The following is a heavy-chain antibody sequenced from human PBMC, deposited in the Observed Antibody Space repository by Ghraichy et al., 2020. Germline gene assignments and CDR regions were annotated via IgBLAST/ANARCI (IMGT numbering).Heavy chain of an antibody. J-gene: IGHJ4*02. CDR1: GYTFTSYG. D-gene: IGHD3-10*01. Sequence: ASVKVSCKASGYTFTSYGISWVRQAPGQGLEWMGWISAYNGNTNYAQKLQGRVTMTTDTSTSTAYMELRSLRSDDTAVYYCARWEGSGSYYPPGYWGQGTLVTVSS. CDR3: ARWEGSGSYYPPGY. CDR2: ISAYNGNT. V-gene: IGHV1-18*01.